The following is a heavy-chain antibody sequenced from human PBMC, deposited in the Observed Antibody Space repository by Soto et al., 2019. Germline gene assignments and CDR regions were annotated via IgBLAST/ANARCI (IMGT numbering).Heavy chain of an antibody. J-gene: IGHJ4*02. CDR1: GFTFSSYA. V-gene: IGHV3-23*01. D-gene: IGHD6-6*01. CDR2: ISGSGGST. CDR3: AKVLISIAARLPVY. Sequence: HPGGSLRLSCAASGFTFSSYAMSWVRQAPGKGLEWVSAISGSGGSTYYADSVKGRFTISRDNSKNTLYLQMNSLRAEDTAVYYCAKVLISIAARLPVYWGQGTLVTVSS.